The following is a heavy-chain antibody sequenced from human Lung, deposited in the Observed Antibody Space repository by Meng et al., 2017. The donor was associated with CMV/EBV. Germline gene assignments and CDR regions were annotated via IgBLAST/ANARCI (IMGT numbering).Heavy chain of an antibody. D-gene: IGHD3-3*01. J-gene: IGHJ6*02. V-gene: IGHV1-69*10. Sequence: SVXVSXXASGGTFSSYAISWVRQAPGQGLEWMGGIIPILGIANYAQKFQGRVTITADKSTSTAYMELSSLRSEDTAVYYCARDSITIFGVVTKNDYYYYGMDVWGQGTTVTVSS. CDR2: IIPILGIA. CDR1: GGTFSSYA. CDR3: ARDSITIFGVVTKNDYYYYGMDV.